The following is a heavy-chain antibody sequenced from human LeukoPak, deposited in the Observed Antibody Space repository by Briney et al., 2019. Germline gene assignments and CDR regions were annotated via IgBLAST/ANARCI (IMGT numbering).Heavy chain of an antibody. CDR3: ARGDLSYGFDY. J-gene: IGHJ4*02. CDR1: GGSFSDYY. CDR2: ITHSGST. V-gene: IGHV4-34*01. Sequence: PSETLSLTCAVYGGSFSDYYWSWIRQPPGKGLECIGEITHSGSTNYNPSLKSRVTISVDTFKNQFSLKLSSVTAADTAVYYCARGDLSYGFDYWGQGTLVTVSS. D-gene: IGHD4-17*01.